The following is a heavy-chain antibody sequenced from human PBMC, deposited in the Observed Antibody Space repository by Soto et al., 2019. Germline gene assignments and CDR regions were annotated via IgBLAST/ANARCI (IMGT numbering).Heavy chain of an antibody. CDR2: INAGNGNT. Sequence: GASVKVSCKASGYTFTSYAMHWVRQAPGQRLEWMGWINAGNGNTKYSQKFQGRVTITRDTSASTAYMELSSLRSEDTAVYYCARDEAAYYYYGMDVWGQGTTVTVSS. CDR1: GYTFTSYA. V-gene: IGHV1-3*01. CDR3: ARDEAAYYYYGMDV. J-gene: IGHJ6*02. D-gene: IGHD6-13*01.